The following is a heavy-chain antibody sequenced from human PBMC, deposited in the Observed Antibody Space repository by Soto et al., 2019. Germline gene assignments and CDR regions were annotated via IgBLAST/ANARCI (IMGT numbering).Heavy chain of an antibody. CDR2: IYHNGTT. CDR1: GGSIISTHW. V-gene: IGHV4-4*02. Sequence: SETLSLTCAVSGGSIISTHWWTWVRQSPGKGLEWIGEIYHNGTTNYNPSLKSRLTISVDTSKNHFSPSLTPVTVRDTATYFCARGPQYWGPGELVTVSS. CDR3: ARGPQY. J-gene: IGHJ4*02.